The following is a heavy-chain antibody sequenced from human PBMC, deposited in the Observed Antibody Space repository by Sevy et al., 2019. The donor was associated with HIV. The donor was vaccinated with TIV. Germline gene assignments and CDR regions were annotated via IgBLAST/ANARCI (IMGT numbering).Heavy chain of an antibody. Sequence: ASVKVSCQASGYTFRHYWIHWMRQAPGQGPEWMGWINPNNGDTLYAQTFQGRVTMTSDISISAAYMELNWLSSDDTAVYYCARDAGIYGPPWWFDPWGQGTLVTVSS. CDR2: INPNNGDT. J-gene: IGHJ5*02. V-gene: IGHV1-2*02. CDR1: GYTFRHYW. CDR3: ARDAGIYGPPWWFDP. D-gene: IGHD3-10*01.